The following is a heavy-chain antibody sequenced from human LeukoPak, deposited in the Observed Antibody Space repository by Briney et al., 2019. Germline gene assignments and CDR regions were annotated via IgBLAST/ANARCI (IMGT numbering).Heavy chain of an antibody. D-gene: IGHD3-3*01. Sequence: GGSLRLSCAASGLTVSSNCMSWVRQAPGKGLEWVSFIYSGGSTYYADSVKGRFTISRDNSKNTLYLQMNSLRAEDTAVYYCAKEGHTRSYYYYYMDVWGKGTTVTVSS. CDR2: IYSGGST. CDR3: AKEGHTRSYYYYYMDV. V-gene: IGHV3-53*01. CDR1: GLTVSSNC. J-gene: IGHJ6*03.